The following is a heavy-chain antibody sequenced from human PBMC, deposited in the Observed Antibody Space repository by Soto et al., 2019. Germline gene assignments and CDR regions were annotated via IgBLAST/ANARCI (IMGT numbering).Heavy chain of an antibody. Sequence: QVQLVESGGGVVQPGRSLRLSCAASGFTFSSYGMHWVRQAPGKGLEWVAVISYDGSNKYYADSVKGRFTISRDNSKNTLYLQMNSLRAEDTAVYYCAKDQDYRGGYSGSYYVPDYWGQGTLVTVSS. V-gene: IGHV3-30*18. J-gene: IGHJ4*02. CDR2: ISYDGSNK. CDR1: GFTFSSYG. CDR3: AKDQDYRGGYSGSYYVPDY. D-gene: IGHD1-26*01.